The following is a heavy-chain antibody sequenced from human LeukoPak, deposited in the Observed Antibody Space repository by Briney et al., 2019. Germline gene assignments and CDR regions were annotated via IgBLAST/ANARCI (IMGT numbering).Heavy chain of an antibody. CDR3: VRDCHTAFFN. CDR2: IPNKGTAKTT. CDR1: GLTFSDPY. Sequence: PAGSLTLSCAASGLTFSDPYMDWVRQAPGKWLGWVGRIPNKGTAKTTKNAACARDILIITRDDSKTSLYLQMTSLKTWGAAVYYCVRDCHTAFFNWGQGALVTVSA. V-gene: IGHV3-72*01. D-gene: IGHD5-18*01. J-gene: IGHJ4*02.